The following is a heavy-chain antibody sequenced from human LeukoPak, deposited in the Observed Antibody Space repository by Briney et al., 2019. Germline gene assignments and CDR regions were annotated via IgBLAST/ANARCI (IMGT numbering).Heavy chain of an antibody. J-gene: IGHJ4*02. Sequence: GGSLRLSCAASGFTFSSYAMSWVRQAPGKGLEWVSAISGSGGSTYYADSVKGRFTISRDNSKNTLYLRMNSLRAEDTAVYYCAKDPRYCSGGSCYSDFDYWGQGTLVTVSS. D-gene: IGHD2-15*01. V-gene: IGHV3-23*01. CDR2: ISGSGGST. CDR1: GFTFSSYA. CDR3: AKDPRYCSGGSCYSDFDY.